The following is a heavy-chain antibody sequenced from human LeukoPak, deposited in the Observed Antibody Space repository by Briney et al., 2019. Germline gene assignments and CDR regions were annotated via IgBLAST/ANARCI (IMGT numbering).Heavy chain of an antibody. CDR3: ARDVSDYYDSSGYYNWFDP. CDR2: INPNSGGT. Sequence: GASVKVSCKASGYTFTGYYMHWVRQAPGQGLEWMGWINPNSGGTNYAQKFQGSVTMTRDTSISTAYMELSRLRSDDTAVYYRARDVSDYYDSSGYYNWFDPWGQGTLVTVSS. J-gene: IGHJ5*02. V-gene: IGHV1-2*02. D-gene: IGHD3-22*01. CDR1: GYTFTGYY.